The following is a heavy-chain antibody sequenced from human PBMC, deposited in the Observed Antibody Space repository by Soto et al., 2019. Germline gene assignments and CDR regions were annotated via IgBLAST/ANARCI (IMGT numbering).Heavy chain of an antibody. D-gene: IGHD2-2*02. CDR1: GGSISSYY. J-gene: IGHJ6*02. CDR3: ARVGSSYTSYYYGMDV. Sequence: KPSETLSLTCTVSGGSISSYYWSWIRQPPGKGLEWIGYIYYSGSTNYNPSLKSRVTISVDTSKNQFSLKLSSVTAADTAVYYCARVGSSYTSYYYGMDVWGQATTVTVSS. V-gene: IGHV4-59*01. CDR2: IYYSGST.